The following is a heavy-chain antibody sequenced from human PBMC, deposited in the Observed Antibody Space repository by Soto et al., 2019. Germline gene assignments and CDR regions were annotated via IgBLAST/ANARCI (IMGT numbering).Heavy chain of an antibody. CDR1: GGSIHSYY. J-gene: IGHJ5*02. CDR2: IYYSGST. CDR3: AAESGSYRRGNWFDP. Sequence: LSLTCKVSGGSIHSYYWSWIRQPPGKGLEWIGYIYYSGSTSYNPSLKSRVTMLVDTSKNQFSLNLSSVTAADMAVYYCAAESGSYRRGNWFDPWGQGTLVTVSS. D-gene: IGHD1-26*01. V-gene: IGHV4-59*01.